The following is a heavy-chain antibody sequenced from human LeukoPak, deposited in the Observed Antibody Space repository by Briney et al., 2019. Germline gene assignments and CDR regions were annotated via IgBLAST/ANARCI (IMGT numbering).Heavy chain of an antibody. V-gene: IGHV4-59*08. Sequence: PSETLSLTCTVSGGSISSYYWSWIRQPPEKGLEWIGYIYYSGSTNYNPSLKSRVTISVDTSKNQFSLKLSSVTAADTAVYYCARAGGYSSGWTFDYWGQGTLVTVSS. J-gene: IGHJ4*02. CDR2: IYYSGST. CDR3: ARAGGYSSGWTFDY. D-gene: IGHD6-19*01. CDR1: GGSISSYY.